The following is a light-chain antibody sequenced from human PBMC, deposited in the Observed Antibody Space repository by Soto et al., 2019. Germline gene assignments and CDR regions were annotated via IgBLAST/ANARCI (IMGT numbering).Light chain of an antibody. CDR1: QSIRAW. J-gene: IGKJ4*01. V-gene: IGKV1-5*03. Sequence: DIHMTQSPSTLSASVGDRVTITCLASQSIRAWLAWYQQKPGKAPKLLIYKASSLESGVPSRFSGSGSGTEFTLTISSLQPDDFATYYCQQYNSYSPFFGGGTKVEIK. CDR3: QQYNSYSPF. CDR2: KAS.